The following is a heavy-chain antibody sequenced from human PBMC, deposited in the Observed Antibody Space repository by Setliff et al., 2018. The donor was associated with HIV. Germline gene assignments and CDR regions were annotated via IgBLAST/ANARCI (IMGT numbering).Heavy chain of an antibody. CDR2: INPSGGST. V-gene: IGHV1-46*01. CDR3: AREDCSGGSCYGSDY. D-gene: IGHD2-15*01. J-gene: IGHJ4*02. CDR1: GYTFTSYY. Sequence: ASVKVSCKASGYTFTSYYMHWVRQAPGQGLEWMGIINPSGGSTSYAQKFQGRVTMTRDTSTCTVYMELSSLRSEDTAVYYCAREDCSGGSCYGSDYWGQGTLVTVSS.